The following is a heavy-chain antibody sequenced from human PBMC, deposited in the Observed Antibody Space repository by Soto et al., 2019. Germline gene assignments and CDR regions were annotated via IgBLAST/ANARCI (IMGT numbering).Heavy chain of an antibody. J-gene: IGHJ6*02. V-gene: IGHV1-8*01. D-gene: IGHD6-19*01. CDR1: GYTFTSYD. Sequence: ASVKVSCKVSGYTFTSYDINWVRQATGQGLEWMGWMNPNSGNTGYAQKFQGRVTMTRNTSISTAYMELSSLRSEDTAVYYCARGLDSSGWHQYSYSYYGMDVWGQGTKVTVSS. CDR2: MNPNSGNT. CDR3: ARGLDSSGWHQYSYSYYGMDV.